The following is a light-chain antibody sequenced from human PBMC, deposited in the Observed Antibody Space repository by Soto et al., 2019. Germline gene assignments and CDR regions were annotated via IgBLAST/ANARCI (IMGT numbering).Light chain of an antibody. J-gene: IGLJ2*01. Sequence: QSVLTQPPSASGTPGQRVKISCSGSRSNNGSNTVHWYQQLPGKAHKLITYSNNQRPSGVPDRCSGSKSGTSAYLDISGLQSEDEADYYCAAWEAILNGRVFCGGTKLTVL. CDR2: SNN. V-gene: IGLV1-44*01. CDR3: AAWEAILNGRV. CDR1: RSNNGSNT.